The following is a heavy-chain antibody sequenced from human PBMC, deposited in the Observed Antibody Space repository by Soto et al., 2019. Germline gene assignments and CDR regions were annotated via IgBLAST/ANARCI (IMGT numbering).Heavy chain of an antibody. CDR1: GVSITSYF. V-gene: IGHV4-59*12. CDR3: ARDRRDGYNRYFEF. Sequence: XTLSLTSTVSGVSITSYFWSWIRRTPGKGLDWIGSIAFSGATYRNPSLKGRAAISVDTSENHLSLTLNSVTSADTAVYFCARDRRDGYNRYFEFWGQGNQGTVSS. J-gene: IGHJ4*02. D-gene: IGHD5-12*01. CDR2: IAFSGAT.